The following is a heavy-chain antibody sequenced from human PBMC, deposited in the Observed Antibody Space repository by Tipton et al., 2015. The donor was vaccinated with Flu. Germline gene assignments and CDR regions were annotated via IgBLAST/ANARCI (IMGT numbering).Heavy chain of an antibody. J-gene: IGHJ3*02. CDR3: ASSRVMAGYDI. V-gene: IGHV3-7*01. CDR1: GASISSGNYF. Sequence: LSLTCTVSGASISSGNYFWSWIRQPAGKGLEWVANMNQDGSKIYYVDSVKGRFTISRDNAKSTLHLQMNSLRVEDTALYYCASSRVMAGYDIWGQGTMVTVSS. D-gene: IGHD3-16*01. CDR2: MNQDGSKI.